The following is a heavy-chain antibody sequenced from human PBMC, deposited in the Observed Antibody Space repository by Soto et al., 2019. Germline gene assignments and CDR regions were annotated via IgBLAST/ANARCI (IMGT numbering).Heavy chain of an antibody. CDR3: AHLTYYFDSSAYYWYLDL. J-gene: IGHJ2*01. CDR2: IYWDDDK. V-gene: IGHV2-5*02. Sequence: QITLKESGPTLVNPTQTLTLTCTFSGFSLSTSGVGVGWIRQPPGKALEWLALIYWDDDKRYSPSLKSRLTITKDTSKNQVVLTMTNMDPVDTATYYCAHLTYYFDSSAYYWYLDLWGRGTLVTVSS. D-gene: IGHD3-22*01. CDR1: GFSLSTSGVG.